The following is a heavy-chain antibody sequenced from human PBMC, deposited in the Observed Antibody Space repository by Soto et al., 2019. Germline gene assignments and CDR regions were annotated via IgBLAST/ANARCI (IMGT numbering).Heavy chain of an antibody. V-gene: IGHV3-23*01. CDR1: GFTFSSYG. D-gene: IGHD4-17*01. CDR3: AKDLSRWPHYAFDS. Sequence: GGSLRLSCAASGFTFSSYGMNWVRQAPGKGLEWVSGISTNGDTANYADSVKGRFTISRDNSKNALYMQMNGLRPEDTAVYYCAKDLSRWPHYAFDSWGQGTLVTVSS. CDR2: ISTNGDTA. J-gene: IGHJ5*01.